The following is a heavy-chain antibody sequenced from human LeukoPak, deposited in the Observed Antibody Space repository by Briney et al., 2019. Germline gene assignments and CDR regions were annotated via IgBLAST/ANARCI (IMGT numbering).Heavy chain of an antibody. CDR2: ISSSNDYI. D-gene: IGHD4-17*01. Sequence: GGSLRLSCAASGFTFSSSTMNWVRQAPGKGLEWVSSISSSNDYIYYADSVKGRFTISRDNAKNSLYLQMNSLRAEDTAVYYCARDYAYYYMDVWGKGTTVTVSS. CDR3: ARDYAYYYMDV. J-gene: IGHJ6*03. V-gene: IGHV3-21*01. CDR1: GFTFSSST.